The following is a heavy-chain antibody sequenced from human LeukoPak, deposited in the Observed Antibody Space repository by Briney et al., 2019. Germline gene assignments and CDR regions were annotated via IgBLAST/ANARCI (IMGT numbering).Heavy chain of an antibody. Sequence: ASVKVSCKASGYTFTSYYMHWVRQAPGQGLEWMGIINPSGGSTSYAQKFQGRVTMTRDMSTSTVYMELSSLRSEDTAVYYCARGGKLYYYDSSGYSSPFDYWGQGTLVTVSS. J-gene: IGHJ4*02. V-gene: IGHV1-46*01. CDR2: INPSGGST. D-gene: IGHD3-22*01. CDR1: GYTFTSYY. CDR3: ARGGKLYYYDSSGYSSPFDY.